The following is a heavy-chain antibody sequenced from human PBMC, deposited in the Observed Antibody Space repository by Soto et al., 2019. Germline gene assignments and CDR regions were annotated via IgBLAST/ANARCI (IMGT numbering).Heavy chain of an antibody. CDR3: SILERVCDGYDYSWFDP. D-gene: IGHD5-12*01. J-gene: IGHJ5*02. Sequence: GESLKISCKGSGYSFTSYWIGWVRQMPGKGLEWMGIIYPGDSDTRYSPSFQGQVTISADKSVCIAYMQWSCLKASVYSFYYCSILERVCDGYDYSWFDPWGQGTLVTVSS. V-gene: IGHV5-51*01. CDR2: IYPGDSDT. CDR1: GYSFTSYW.